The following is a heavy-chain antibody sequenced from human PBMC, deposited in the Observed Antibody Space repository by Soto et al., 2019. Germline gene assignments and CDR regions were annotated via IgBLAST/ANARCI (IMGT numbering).Heavy chain of an antibody. V-gene: IGHV3-74*01. Sequence: GGSLRLSCAASGFTFSSYWMHWVRQAPGKGLVWVSRINNDGSSTSYADSVKGRFTISRDNAKNTLYLQMNSLRAEDTAVYYCARESDTMIVVVTGMDVWGQGTTVTVSS. J-gene: IGHJ6*02. CDR3: ARESDTMIVVVTGMDV. D-gene: IGHD3-22*01. CDR2: INNDGSST. CDR1: GFTFSSYW.